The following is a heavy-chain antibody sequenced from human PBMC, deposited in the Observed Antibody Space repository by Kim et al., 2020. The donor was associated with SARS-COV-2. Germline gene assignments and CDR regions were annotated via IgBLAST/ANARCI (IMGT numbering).Heavy chain of an antibody. CDR3: ARGGYYDSSGSFDAFDI. D-gene: IGHD3-22*01. V-gene: IGHV1-46*01. Sequence: FQGRVTMTRDTSTSTVYMELSSLRSEDTAVYYCARGGYYDSSGSFDAFDIWGQGTMVTVSS. J-gene: IGHJ3*02.